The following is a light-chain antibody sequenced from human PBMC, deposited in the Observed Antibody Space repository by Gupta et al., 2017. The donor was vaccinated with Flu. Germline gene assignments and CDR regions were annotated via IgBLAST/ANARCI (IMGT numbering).Light chain of an antibody. CDR2: ASN. CDR1: SSSIGSAT. Sequence: VSLPCSGGSSSIGSATVDWYQQVPGLAPRLLIFASNQRPAGVPGRFSGSKSGTSASLTISGLQPEDEGDYYCATWIDALGGPVFGGGTKLVVL. CDR3: ATWIDALGGPV. J-gene: IGLJ2*01. V-gene: IGLV1-44*01.